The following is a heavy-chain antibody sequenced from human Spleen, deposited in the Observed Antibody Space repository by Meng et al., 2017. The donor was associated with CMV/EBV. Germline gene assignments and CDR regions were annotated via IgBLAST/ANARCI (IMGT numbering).Heavy chain of an antibody. J-gene: IGHJ3*02. V-gene: IGHV4-34*01. D-gene: IGHD6-6*01. CDR3: ARGSSRSDAFDI. CDR2: INHSGST. Sequence: GSLRLSCAVYGGSFSGYYWSWIRQPPGKGLEWIGEINHSGSTNYNPSLKSRVTISVDPSKNQFSLKLSSVTAADTAVYYCARGSSRSDAFDIWGQGTMVTVS. CDR1: GGSFSGYY.